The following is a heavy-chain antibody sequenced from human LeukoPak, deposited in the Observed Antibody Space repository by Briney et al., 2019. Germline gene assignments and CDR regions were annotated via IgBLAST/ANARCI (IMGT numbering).Heavy chain of an antibody. D-gene: IGHD3-22*01. CDR1: GYTFTGYY. J-gene: IGHJ3*02. CDR2: INPNSGGT. V-gene: IGHV1-2*02. Sequence: ASVKVSCKASGYTFTGYYMHWVRQAPRQGLEWMGWINPNSGGTNYAQKFQGRVTMTRDTSISTAYMELSRLRSDDTAVYYCARGRNYYDSSRYYYEGDAFDIWGQGTMVTVSS. CDR3: ARGRNYYDSSRYYYEGDAFDI.